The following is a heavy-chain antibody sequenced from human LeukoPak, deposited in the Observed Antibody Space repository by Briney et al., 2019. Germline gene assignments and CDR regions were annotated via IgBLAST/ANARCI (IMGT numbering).Heavy chain of an antibody. CDR3: ARVDGMGSSWYNNAFDI. Sequence: PSETLSLTCTVSGSSLSNWYWSWIRQPPGKGLEWIGRIYTSGSTNYNPSLKSRVTISVDTSKNQFSLKLSSVTAADTAVYYCARVDGMGSSWYNNAFDIWGQGTMVTVSS. J-gene: IGHJ3*02. D-gene: IGHD6-13*01. CDR1: GSSLSNWY. CDR2: IYTSGST. V-gene: IGHV4-4*08.